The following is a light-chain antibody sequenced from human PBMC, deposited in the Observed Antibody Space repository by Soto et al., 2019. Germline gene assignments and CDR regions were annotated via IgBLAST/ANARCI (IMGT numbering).Light chain of an antibody. J-gene: IGKJ3*01. V-gene: IGKV3-11*01. CDR2: DAS. CDR1: QSVSSY. Sequence: EIVLTQSPATLSLSPGERATLSCRASQSVSSYLAWYQQKPGQAPRLLIYDASNRATDIPARFSGSGSGTDFTLTISSLEPEDFAVYYCQQYGLSPPYTFGPGTKVDIK. CDR3: QQYGLSPPYT.